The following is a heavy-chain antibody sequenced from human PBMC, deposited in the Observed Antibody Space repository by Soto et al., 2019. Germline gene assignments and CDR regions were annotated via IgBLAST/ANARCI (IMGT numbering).Heavy chain of an antibody. D-gene: IGHD6-13*01. J-gene: IGHJ5*02. Sequence: SETLSLTCTVSGGSISSGSNYWSWIRQHPGKGLEWIGYIHNSGITYYNPSLEGRVTISVDTAKNQFSLKLSSVTAADTAVYYCARQTSNWVLYNWFDPWGQGTLVTVSS. CDR3: ARQTSNWVLYNWFDP. CDR2: IHNSGIT. V-gene: IGHV4-39*01. CDR1: GGSISSGSNY.